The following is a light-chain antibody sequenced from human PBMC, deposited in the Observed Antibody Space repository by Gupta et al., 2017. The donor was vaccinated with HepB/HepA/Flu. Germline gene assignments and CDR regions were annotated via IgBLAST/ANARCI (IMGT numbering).Light chain of an antibody. CDR3: QQYNSYSGMCS. CDR2: RAS. Sequence: DIQLTQSPSTLSASVGDRVTITCRASQSISTWLAWYQQKPGKAPNLLIYRASTLESGVPSRFSGRGSGTEFTLTISSLQPDYFATYYCQQYNSYSGMCSFGQGTKLEMK. V-gene: IGKV1-5*03. J-gene: IGKJ2*04. CDR1: QSISTW.